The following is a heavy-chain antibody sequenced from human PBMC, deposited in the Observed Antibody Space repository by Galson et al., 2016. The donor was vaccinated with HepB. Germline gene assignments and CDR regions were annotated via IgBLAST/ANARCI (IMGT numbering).Heavy chain of an antibody. Sequence: ETLSLTCTVSGGSISSSSDYWGWIRQPPVKGLEWIGNIYYSGGTYYNPSLKSRVTISVDTSKNQFSLKLSSVTAADTAVYYCARDGSAAGTSLDYWGQGTLVTVSS. CDR3: ARDGSAAGTSLDY. CDR1: GGSISSSSDY. V-gene: IGHV4-39*07. CDR2: IYYSGGT. J-gene: IGHJ4*02. D-gene: IGHD6-13*01.